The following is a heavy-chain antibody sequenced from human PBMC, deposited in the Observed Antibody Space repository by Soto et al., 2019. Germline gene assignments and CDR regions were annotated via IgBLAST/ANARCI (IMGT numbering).Heavy chain of an antibody. CDR1: GGTFSSYA. Sequence: SVKVSCKASGGTFSSYAISWVRQAPGQGLEWMGGFIPIFRTANYAQKFQGRVTITADKSTSTAYMELSSLRSEDTAVYYCARDRVPNSSGYYFDYWGQGTLVTVSS. V-gene: IGHV1-69*06. CDR2: FIPIFRTA. CDR3: ARDRVPNSSGYYFDY. J-gene: IGHJ4*02. D-gene: IGHD3-22*01.